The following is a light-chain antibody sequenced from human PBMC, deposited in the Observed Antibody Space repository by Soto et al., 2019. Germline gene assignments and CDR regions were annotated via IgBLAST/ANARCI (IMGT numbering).Light chain of an antibody. CDR2: KAS. Sequence: DIQMTQSPSTLSASVGDRVTITCRASQSISGWLAWYQQKPGKAPNLLIYKASSLQSAVPSRFSGSGSGTEFTLTISSLQHDDFATYYCQQYNSYPYTFGQGTKLEIK. CDR1: QSISGW. CDR3: QQYNSYPYT. J-gene: IGKJ2*01. V-gene: IGKV1-5*03.